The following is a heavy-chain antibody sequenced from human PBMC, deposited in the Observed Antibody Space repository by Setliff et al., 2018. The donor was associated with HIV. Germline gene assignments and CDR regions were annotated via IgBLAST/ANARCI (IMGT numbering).Heavy chain of an antibody. J-gene: IGHJ6*02. CDR2: ITPRDGRT. CDR1: GYNFISDH. D-gene: IGHD3-22*01. V-gene: IGHV1-46*01. Sequence: ASVKVSCKASGYNFISDHMHWVRQAPGQGLEWMGMITPRDGRTNYAQKLQGRVTMTTDTSTSTAYMELRSLRSDDTAVYYCARVGYYDSSGYYYFSYYGMDVWGQGTTVTVSS. CDR3: ARVGYYDSSGYYYFSYYGMDV.